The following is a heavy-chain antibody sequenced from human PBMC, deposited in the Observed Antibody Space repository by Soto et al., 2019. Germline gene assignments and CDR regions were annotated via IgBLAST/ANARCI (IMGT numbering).Heavy chain of an antibody. D-gene: IGHD3-22*01. V-gene: IGHV1-46*01. CDR3: AREYYYDSSGYYPQYYYGMDV. Sequence: ASVKVSCKASGYTFTSYYMHWVRQAPGQGLEWMGIINPSGGSTSYAQKFQGRVTMTRDTSTSTVYMELGSLRSEDTAVYYCAREYYYDSSGYYPQYYYGMDVWGQGTTVTVSS. J-gene: IGHJ6*02. CDR1: GYTFTSYY. CDR2: INPSGGST.